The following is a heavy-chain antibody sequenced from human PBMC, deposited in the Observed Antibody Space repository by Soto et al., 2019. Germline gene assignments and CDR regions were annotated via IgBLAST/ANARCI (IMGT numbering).Heavy chain of an antibody. Sequence: DVQLLQSGGGSVQRGGSLTLSCVGSGFSFEAYTMAWVRQAPGKGLEWVSDIKGSGPDTYYADSVKGRFTISRDISRKXLYXXXXXXXXXXXXXXXXXXXXXXXXXXXAKKPYDYWGQGALVSVSS. CDR2: IKGSGPDT. CDR1: GFSFEAYT. CDR3: XXXXXXXXXXXAKKPYDY. J-gene: IGHJ4*02. V-gene: IGHV3-23*01.